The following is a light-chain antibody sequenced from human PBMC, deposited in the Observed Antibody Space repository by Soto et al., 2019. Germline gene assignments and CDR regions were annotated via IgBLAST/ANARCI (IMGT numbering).Light chain of an antibody. CDR1: QSVSRD. CDR3: QQYGTSSRT. Sequence: EIVLTQSPATLSVSPGERATLSCRASQSVSRDLAWYQQKPGQAPRLLIYGASTRAPSIPARFSGSGSGTDFTLTISSLQSEDFATYYCQQYGTSSRTFGQGTKVEIK. J-gene: IGKJ1*01. CDR2: GAS. V-gene: IGKV3-15*01.